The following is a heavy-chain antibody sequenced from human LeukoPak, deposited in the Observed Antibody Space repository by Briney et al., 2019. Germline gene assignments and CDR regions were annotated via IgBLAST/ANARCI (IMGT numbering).Heavy chain of an antibody. V-gene: IGHV5-51*01. J-gene: IGHJ4*02. CDR3: ARLLSRGNEYYFDY. CDR1: GYSFTSYW. D-gene: IGHD1-1*01. CDR2: IYPGDSDT. Sequence: NAGESLRISCKGSGYSFTSYWIGWVRQMPGKGLEWMGIIYPGDSDTRYSPSFQGQVTISADKSISTAYLQWSSLKASDTAMYYCARLLSRGNEYYFDYWGQGTLVTVSS.